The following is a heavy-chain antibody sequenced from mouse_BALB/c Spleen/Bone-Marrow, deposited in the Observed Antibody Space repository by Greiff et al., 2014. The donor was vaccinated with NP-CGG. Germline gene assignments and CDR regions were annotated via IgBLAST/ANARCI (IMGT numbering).Heavy chain of an antibody. CDR1: GFDFSRYW. Sequence: EVKLLESGGGLVQPGGSLKLSCAASGFDFSRYWMTWVRQAPGKGLEWIGEINPDSGTINYTPSLKDKFIISRNNAKNTLYLQMSKVRSEDTALYYCARNGYYGWIAYWGQGTQVTVSA. V-gene: IGHV4-1*02. CDR3: ARNGYYGWIAY. J-gene: IGHJ3*01. CDR2: INPDSGTI. D-gene: IGHD2-3*01.